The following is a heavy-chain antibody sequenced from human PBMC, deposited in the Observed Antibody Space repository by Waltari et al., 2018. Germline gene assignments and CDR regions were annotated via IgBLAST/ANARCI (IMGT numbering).Heavy chain of an antibody. Sequence: EVQLVESGGGLVQPGGSLRLSCAASGFTYSVYWMHWVRQAPGKGLGWVSRSNSDGSSTSYADSVKGRFTISKDNAKNTVYLQMNSLRAEDTAIYYCARGARRTSVTTGWWYFDVWGRGTLVTVSS. D-gene: IGHD4-17*01. J-gene: IGHJ2*01. V-gene: IGHV3-74*01. CDR2: SNSDGSST. CDR3: ARGARRTSVTTGWWYFDV. CDR1: GFTYSVYW.